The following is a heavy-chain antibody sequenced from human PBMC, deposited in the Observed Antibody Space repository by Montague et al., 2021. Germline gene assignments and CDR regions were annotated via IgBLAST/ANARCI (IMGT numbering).Heavy chain of an antibody. CDR1: GFTFGGYS. J-gene: IGHJ5*01. CDR2: ISPSGDT. Sequence: SLRLSCAASGFTFGGYSMTWVRQAPGRGLEWVSFISPSGDTFYAESVKGRFIVSRDNSNNALYLHLNSLRGEDSAICYCVKTSSGTYDSWGPGTLVTVSS. V-gene: IGHV3-23*01. CDR3: VKTSSGTYDS. D-gene: IGHD1-26*01.